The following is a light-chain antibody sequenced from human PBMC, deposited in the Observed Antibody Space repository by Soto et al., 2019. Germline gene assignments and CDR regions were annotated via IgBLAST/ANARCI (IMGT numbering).Light chain of an antibody. J-gene: IGLJ2*01. CDR3: SSYTSSSTPVV. CDR1: SSDVGGYNY. Sequence: QSALTQPDSVSGSPGQSITISCTGTSSDVGGYNYVSWYQQQPGKAPKLMIYDISNRPSGVSNRFSGSKSGNTASLTISGLQAEDAADYYCSSYTSSSTPVVFGGGTKLTVL. V-gene: IGLV2-14*01. CDR2: DIS.